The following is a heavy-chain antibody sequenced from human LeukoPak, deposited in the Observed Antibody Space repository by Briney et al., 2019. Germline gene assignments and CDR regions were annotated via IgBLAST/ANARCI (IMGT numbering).Heavy chain of an antibody. J-gene: IGHJ6*03. CDR2: IWYDGSNK. CDR1: GFTFSSYG. V-gene: IGHV3-33*06. D-gene: IGHD2-15*01. Sequence: GGSLRLSCAASGFTFSSYGMHWVRQAPGKGLEWVAVIWYDGSNKYYADSVKGRFTISRDNSKNTLYLQMNSLRAEDTAVYYCAKRRSPAAGHMDVWGKGTTVTVSS. CDR3: AKRRSPAAGHMDV.